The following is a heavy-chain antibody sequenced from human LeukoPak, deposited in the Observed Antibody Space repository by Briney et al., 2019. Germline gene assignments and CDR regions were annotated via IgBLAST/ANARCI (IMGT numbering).Heavy chain of an antibody. V-gene: IGHV3-30*04. D-gene: IGHD1-7*01. CDR3: AKANGITGTTYWYFDL. J-gene: IGHJ2*01. Sequence: GGSLRLSCAASGFTVSNWAIHWVRQAPGKGLEWVAAISYDGSNKFYADSVKGRFTISRDNSKNTLYLQLNSLRTEDTAVYYCAKANGITGTTYWYFDLWGRGTLVTVSS. CDR1: GFTVSNWA. CDR2: ISYDGSNK.